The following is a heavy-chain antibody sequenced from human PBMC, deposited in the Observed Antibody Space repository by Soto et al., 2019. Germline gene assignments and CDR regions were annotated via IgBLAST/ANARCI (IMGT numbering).Heavy chain of an antibody. Sequence: PSETLSLTCAVSGGSISSGGYSWSWIRQPPGKGLEWIGYIYHSGSTYYNPSLKSRVTISVDRSKNQFSLKLSSVTAADTAVYYCASGRGDSYGLISWGQGTLVTVSS. CDR1: GGSISSGGYS. J-gene: IGHJ5*02. D-gene: IGHD5-18*01. CDR2: IYHSGST. CDR3: ASGRGDSYGLIS. V-gene: IGHV4-30-2*01.